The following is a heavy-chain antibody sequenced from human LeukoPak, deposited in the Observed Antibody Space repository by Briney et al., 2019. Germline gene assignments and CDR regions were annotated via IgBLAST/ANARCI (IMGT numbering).Heavy chain of an antibody. V-gene: IGHV1-2*02. J-gene: IGHJ4*02. Sequence: ASVKVSCKASGYTFTGYYMHWVRQAPGQGLEWMGWINPNSGGTNYAQKFQGRVTMIRDTSISTAYMELSRLRSDDTAVYYCARGDFGVVIRDYWGQGTLVTVSS. CDR2: INPNSGGT. D-gene: IGHD3-3*01. CDR1: GYTFTGYY. CDR3: ARGDFGVVIRDY.